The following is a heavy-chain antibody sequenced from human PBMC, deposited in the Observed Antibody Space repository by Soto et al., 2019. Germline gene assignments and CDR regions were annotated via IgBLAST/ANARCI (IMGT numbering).Heavy chain of an antibody. CDR2: IIPVLGVG. Sequence: QVQLVQSGAEVKKPGSSVRVSCKASGGTFGNHAISWVRQAPGQGLEWLGGIIPVLGVGDNAQKFQGRVTITADASTSTAYLELSSLRSDDTALYYCAREAGYTYGYVFDYWGQGTLVTVSS. CDR1: GGTFGNHA. D-gene: IGHD5-18*01. CDR3: AREAGYTYGYVFDY. V-gene: IGHV1-69*01. J-gene: IGHJ4*02.